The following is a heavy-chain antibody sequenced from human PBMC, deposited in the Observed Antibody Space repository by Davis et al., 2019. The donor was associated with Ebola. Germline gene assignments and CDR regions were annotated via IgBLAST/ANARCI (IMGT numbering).Heavy chain of an antibody. CDR2: INHSGDT. J-gene: IGHJ4*02. CDR1: GGSFSGTY. CDR3: ATTPRYSSHGAYFDY. D-gene: IGHD4-11*01. V-gene: IGHV4-34*01. Sequence: SETLSLTCAVYGGSFSGTYWTWIRQPPGKGLEWIGEINHSGDTNYNPSLKSRVTISVDTSKNQFSLKLNSVTAADTAMYYCATTPRYSSHGAYFDYWGQGTLVTVSS.